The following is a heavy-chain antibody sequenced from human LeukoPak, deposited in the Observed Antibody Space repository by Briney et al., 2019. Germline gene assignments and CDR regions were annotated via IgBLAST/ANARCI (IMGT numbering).Heavy chain of an antibody. Sequence: PGGSLRLSCAASGFTVSSNYMSWVRQAPGKGLEWVSVIYSGGSTYYADSVKGRFTISRDNSKNTLYLQMNSLRAEDTAVYYCARGASSSWYDDYYYGMDVWGQGTTVTVSS. CDR3: ARGASSSWYDDYYYGMDV. J-gene: IGHJ6*02. D-gene: IGHD6-13*01. V-gene: IGHV3-53*05. CDR2: IYSGGST. CDR1: GFTVSSNY.